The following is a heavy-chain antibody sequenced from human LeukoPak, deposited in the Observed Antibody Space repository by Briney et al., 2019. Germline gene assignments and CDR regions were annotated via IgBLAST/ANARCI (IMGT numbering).Heavy chain of an antibody. V-gene: IGHV4-59*01. CDR1: GGSITSSY. CDR3: ARGRYSAGDNWFDP. J-gene: IGHJ5*02. D-gene: IGHD3-9*01. Sequence: SETLSLTCTVYGGSITSSYWSCIRQSPGKGLEWNGYIHYTGSTNYTPSLKSRVTMLIDTSKNQFSLKLSSVTAADTAVYYCARGRYSAGDNWFDPWGQGTLVTVSS. CDR2: IHYTGST.